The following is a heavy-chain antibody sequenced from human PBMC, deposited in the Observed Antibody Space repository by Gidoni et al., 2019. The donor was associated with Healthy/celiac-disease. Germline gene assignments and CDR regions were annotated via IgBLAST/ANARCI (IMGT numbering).Heavy chain of an antibody. CDR1: GFTFSSYS. D-gene: IGHD6-19*01. J-gene: IGHJ4*02. CDR2: ISSSSSYI. V-gene: IGHV3-21*01. CDR3: ARERWLDIPGLDFDY. Sequence: EVQLVESGGGLVKPGGSLRLSCAASGFTFSSYSMNWVRQAPGKGLEWVSSISSSSSYIYYADSVKGRFTISRDNAKNSLYLQMNSLRAEDTAVYYCARERWLDIPGLDFDYWGQGTLVTVSS.